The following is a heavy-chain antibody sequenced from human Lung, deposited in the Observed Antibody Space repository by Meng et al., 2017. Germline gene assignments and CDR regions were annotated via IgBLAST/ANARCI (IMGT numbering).Heavy chain of an antibody. D-gene: IGHD4-17*01. CDR3: ARGVTTHFVP. J-gene: IGHJ5*02. Sequence: RRQLQEGGAGLVEGAEALALTCSVAGGAMGSSGYDWGWIRRAPGKGLEWIGDIYDRGSTYYNPSLKSRVTISVDTSKNQFSLKLSSVTAADTAVYYCARGVTTHFVPWGQGTLVTVSS. CDR2: IYDRGST. V-gene: IGHV4-39*06. CDR1: GGAMGSSGYD.